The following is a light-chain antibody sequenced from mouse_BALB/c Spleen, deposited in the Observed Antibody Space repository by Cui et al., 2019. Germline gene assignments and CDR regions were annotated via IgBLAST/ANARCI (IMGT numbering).Light chain of an antibody. V-gene: IGKV4-79*01. Sequence: IVLTQSPAIMSASPGENVTLTCSASSSVSSSYLYWYQQKPGSSPKLWIYSTSNLASGVTARFSGSGSGTSYSLTISSREAEDAAAYFCHQWSSYPPTFGAGTKLELK. CDR2: STS. CDR1: SSVSSSY. J-gene: IGKJ5*01. CDR3: HQWSSYPPT.